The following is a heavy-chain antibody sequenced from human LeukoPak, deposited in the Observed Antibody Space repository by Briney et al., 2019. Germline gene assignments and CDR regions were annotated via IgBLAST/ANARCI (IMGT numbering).Heavy chain of an antibody. D-gene: IGHD6-6*01. CDR2: IYYSGST. CDR1: GGSIRSYY. CDR3: AREGSSSSMGYYYYMDV. J-gene: IGHJ6*03. Sequence: SETLSLTCTVSGGSIRSYYWSWIRQPPGKGLEWIGYIYYSGSTDYNPSLKSRVTISVDTSKNQFSLKLSSVTAADTAVYYCAREGSSSSMGYYYYMDVWGKGTTVTVSS. V-gene: IGHV4-59*01.